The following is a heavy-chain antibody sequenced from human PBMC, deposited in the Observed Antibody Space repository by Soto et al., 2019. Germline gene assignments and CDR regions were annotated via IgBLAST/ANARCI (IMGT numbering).Heavy chain of an antibody. J-gene: IGHJ1*01. CDR3: ARDRIAVAGNPEYFQH. CDR1: GFTVSSNY. Sequence: EVQLVESGGGLVQTGGSLRLSCAASGFTVSSNYMSWVRQAQGKGLEWVSVIYSGGSTYYADSVKGRVTISRDNSKNTLYLQMNSLRAEDTAVYYCARDRIAVAGNPEYFQHWGQGTLVTVSS. V-gene: IGHV3-66*01. D-gene: IGHD6-19*01. CDR2: IYSGGST.